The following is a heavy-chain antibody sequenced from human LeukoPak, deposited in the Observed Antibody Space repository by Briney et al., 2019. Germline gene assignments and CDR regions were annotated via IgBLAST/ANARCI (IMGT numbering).Heavy chain of an antibody. J-gene: IGHJ4*02. CDR3: ARGPGYSSGWYGWYFDH. V-gene: IGHV4-59*01. D-gene: IGHD6-19*01. Sequence: SETLSLTCTVSGGSLSSYYWSWIRQPPGKGLEWISYIYYNGSTNYNPSLKSRVTISVDTSKNQFSLKLTSVTAADTAVYYCARGPGYSSGWYGWYFDHWGQGTLVTVSS. CDR1: GGSLSSYY. CDR2: IYYNGST.